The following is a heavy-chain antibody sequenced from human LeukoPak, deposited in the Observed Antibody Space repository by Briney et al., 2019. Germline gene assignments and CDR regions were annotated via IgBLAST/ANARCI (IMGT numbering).Heavy chain of an antibody. CDR1: GFTFSSYW. CDR2: IKQDGSEE. Sequence: GGSLRLSCAASGFTFSSYWMGWVRQAPGKGLGWVADIKQDGSEENYVDSVKGRFTISRDNARNSLYLQMNSLRVEDTAVYYCARELWPGDYWGQGILVSVSS. V-gene: IGHV3-7*01. D-gene: IGHD3-10*01. J-gene: IGHJ4*02. CDR3: ARELWPGDY.